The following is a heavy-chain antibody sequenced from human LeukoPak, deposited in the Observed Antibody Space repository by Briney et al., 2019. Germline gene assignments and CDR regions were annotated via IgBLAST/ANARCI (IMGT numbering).Heavy chain of an antibody. Sequence: SQTLSLTCAISGDSVSSNSAAWNWIRQSPSRGLEWLGRTYYRSKWYNDYAVSVKSRITINPDTSKNQFSLQLNSVTSEDTVVYYCARESPLSGRHRFVDYWGQGTLVTVSS. V-gene: IGHV6-1*01. J-gene: IGHJ4*02. CDR3: ARESPLSGRHRFVDY. CDR1: GDSVSSNSAA. CDR2: TYYRSKWYN. D-gene: IGHD1-26*01.